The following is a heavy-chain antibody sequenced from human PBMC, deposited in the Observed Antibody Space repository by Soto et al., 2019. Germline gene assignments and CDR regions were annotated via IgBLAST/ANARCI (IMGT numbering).Heavy chain of an antibody. CDR2: ISGSGDKT. CDR3: ARESKWYGGQYFQD. CDR1: GFTFKYYA. D-gene: IGHD2-8*01. V-gene: IGHV3-23*01. Sequence: EVQLLQSGAGLAQPGTSLRLSCAASGFTFKYYAMTWVRQAPGKGLEWVSTISGSGDKTDYADSVKGRFRVSRDNSKDTLYLQMDSLRADDTALYYCARESKWYGGQYFQDWGQGTLVTVSS. J-gene: IGHJ1*01.